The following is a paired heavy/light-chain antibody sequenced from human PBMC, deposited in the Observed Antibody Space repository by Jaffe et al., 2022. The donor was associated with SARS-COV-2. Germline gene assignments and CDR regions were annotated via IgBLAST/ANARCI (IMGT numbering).Heavy chain of an antibody. CDR1: GYTFTAYY. D-gene: IGHD6-19*01. CDR3: AKLGSAVTGTGWWFDP. CDR2: INPHSGGP. J-gene: IGHJ5*02. V-gene: IGHV1-2*06. Sequence: QVQLVQSGAEVKKPGASVKVSCKASGYTFTAYYIHWVRQAPGQGLEWMGRINPHSGGPNYAQKFQGRVTMTRDTSINTAYMELSRLTSDDTAVYYCAKLGSAVTGTGWWFDPWGQGTLVTVSS.
Light chain of an antibody. Sequence: QSALTQPASVSGSPGQSITISCTGTSSDVGGYNYVSWYQHHPGKAPKLMIYEVSNRPSGVPDRFSGSKSDNTASLTISGLQADDEADYYCTSYTSSSTLLVLFGGGTKLTVL. CDR3: TSYTSSSTLLVL. J-gene: IGLJ2*01. CDR2: EVS. V-gene: IGLV2-14*01. CDR1: SSDVGGYNY.